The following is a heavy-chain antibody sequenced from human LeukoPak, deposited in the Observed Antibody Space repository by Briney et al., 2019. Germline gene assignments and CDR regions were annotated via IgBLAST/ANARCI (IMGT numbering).Heavy chain of an antibody. CDR1: GYTFTGYY. J-gene: IGHJ6*04. CDR2: INPNSGGT. CDR3: ARDGGGIAAAAYYYYYGMDV. V-gene: IGHV1-2*04. Sequence: ASVKVSCKASGYTFTGYYMRWVRQAPGQGLEWMGWINPNSGGTNYAQKFQGWVTMTRDTSISTAYMELSRLRSDDTAVYYCARDGGGIAAAAYYYYYGMDVWGKGTTVTVSS. D-gene: IGHD6-13*01.